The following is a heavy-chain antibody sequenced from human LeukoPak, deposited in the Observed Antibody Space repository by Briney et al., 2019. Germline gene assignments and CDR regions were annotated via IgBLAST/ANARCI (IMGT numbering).Heavy chain of an antibody. CDR1: RFSFSSYE. CDR2: ISSSGSTI. D-gene: IGHD6-13*01. V-gene: IGHV3-48*03. CDR3: ARGSWNFEY. J-gene: IGHJ4*02. Sequence: GGSLRLSCASSRFSFSSYEMTWVRQAPGKGLEWVSYISSSGSTIYYADSVKGRFTISRDNAKNLLYLQMNSLRAEDTAVYFCARGSWNFEYWGQGTLVTVSS.